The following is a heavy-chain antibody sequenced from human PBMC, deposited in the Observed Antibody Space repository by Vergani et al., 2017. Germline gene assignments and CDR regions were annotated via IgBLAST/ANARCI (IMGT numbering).Heavy chain of an antibody. CDR3: ASTPKLNTIFGVVVDY. V-gene: IGHV3-48*03. D-gene: IGHD3-3*01. CDR2: ISSSVSTI. CDR1: GFTFSSYA. J-gene: IGHJ4*02. Sequence: EVQLVESGGGLVQPGGSLRLSCAASGFTFSSYAMNWVRQAPGKGLEWVSYISSSVSTIYYADSVKGRFTISRDNAKNSLYLQMNSLRAEDTAVYYCASTPKLNTIFGVVVDYWGQGTLVTVSS.